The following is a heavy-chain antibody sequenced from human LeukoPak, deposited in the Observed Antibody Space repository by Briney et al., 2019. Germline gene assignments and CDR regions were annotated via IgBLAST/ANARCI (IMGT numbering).Heavy chain of an antibody. CDR2: ISGSGGST. D-gene: IGHD2-2*01. CDR3: AKRRISSSTEFDY. J-gene: IGHJ4*02. V-gene: IGHV3-23*01. CDR1: GFTFSSYA. Sequence: GGSLRLSCAASGFTFSSYAMSWVRQAPGKGPEWVSAISGSGGSTYYADSVKGRFTISRDNSKNTLYLQMNSLRAEDTAVYYCAKRRISSSTEFDYWGQGTLVTVSS.